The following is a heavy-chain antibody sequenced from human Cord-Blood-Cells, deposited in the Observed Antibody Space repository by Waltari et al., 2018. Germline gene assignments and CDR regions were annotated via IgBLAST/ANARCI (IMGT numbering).Heavy chain of an antibody. Sequence: EVQLVQSGAAAKKPGESLKLSCQGSGYSFTSYWIGRVRLLPGKGLEWMGINYPGDSDTRYSPSFQGEVTISADKSISTAYLQWSSLKASDTAMYYCARHGKYSNYGGYYFDYWGQGTLVTVSS. CDR2: NYPGDSDT. V-gene: IGHV5-51*01. CDR1: GYSFTSYW. CDR3: ARHGKYSNYGGYYFDY. D-gene: IGHD4-4*01. J-gene: IGHJ4*02.